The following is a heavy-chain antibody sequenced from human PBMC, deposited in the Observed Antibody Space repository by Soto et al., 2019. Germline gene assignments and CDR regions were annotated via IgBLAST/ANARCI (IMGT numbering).Heavy chain of an antibody. Sequence: GGSLRLSCAASGFTFSTYWMSWVRQAPGKGLEWVANIKPDGSEKWYVDSVKGRFTISRDNAKNLLSLQMNSLSAADTAVYYCARHLDYYGSGSYYFPFDYWGQGTLVTVSS. J-gene: IGHJ4*02. CDR2: IKPDGSEK. CDR3: ARHLDYYGSGSYYFPFDY. CDR1: GFTFSTYW. D-gene: IGHD3-10*01. V-gene: IGHV3-7*02.